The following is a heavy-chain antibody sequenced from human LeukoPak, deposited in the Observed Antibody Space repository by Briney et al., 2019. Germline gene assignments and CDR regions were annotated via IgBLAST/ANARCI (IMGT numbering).Heavy chain of an antibody. Sequence: ASVTLSCTVSGYTLTELSMHWVRQAPGKGLEWMGGFDPEDGETIYAQKFQGRVTMTEDTSTDTAYMELSSLRSEDTAVYYCATAGSSGWPYYMDVWGKGTTVTVSS. D-gene: IGHD6-19*01. CDR2: FDPEDGET. CDR3: ATAGSSGWPYYMDV. V-gene: IGHV1-24*01. CDR1: GYTLTELS. J-gene: IGHJ6*03.